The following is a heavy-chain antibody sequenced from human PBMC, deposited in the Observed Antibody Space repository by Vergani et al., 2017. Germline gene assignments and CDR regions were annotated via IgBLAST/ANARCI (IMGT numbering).Heavy chain of an antibody. D-gene: IGHD4-17*01. V-gene: IGHV3-9*01. CDR3: AKRGFGDGDYGSDWYFDL. J-gene: IGHJ2*01. CDR2: ISWNSGSI. CDR1: GFTFDDYA. Sequence: EVQLVESGGGLVQPGRSLRLSCAASGFTFDDYAMHWVRQAPGKGLEWVSGISWNSGSIGYADSVKGRFTISRDNAKNSLYLQMNSLRAEDTALYYCAKRGFGDGDYGSDWYFDLWGRGTLVTVSS.